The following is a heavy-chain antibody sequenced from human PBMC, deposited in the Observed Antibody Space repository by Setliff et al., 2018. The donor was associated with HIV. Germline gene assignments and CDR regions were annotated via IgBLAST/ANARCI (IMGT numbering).Heavy chain of an antibody. Sequence: GESLKISCAASGFTFSSYAMSWVRQAPGKGLEWVSAISGSGGSTYYADSVKGRFTISRDNSKNTLYLQMNSLRAEDTAVYYCAKARGWELLYDAFDIWGQGTMVTVSS. D-gene: IGHD1-26*01. J-gene: IGHJ3*02. CDR2: ISGSGGST. V-gene: IGHV3-23*01. CDR3: AKARGWELLYDAFDI. CDR1: GFTFSSYA.